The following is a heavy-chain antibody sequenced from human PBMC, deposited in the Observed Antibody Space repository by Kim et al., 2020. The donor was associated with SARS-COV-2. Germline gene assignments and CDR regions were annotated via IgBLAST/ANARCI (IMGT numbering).Heavy chain of an antibody. CDR3: AREGGVRGVVPLGYFDY. CDR2: IYYSGST. J-gene: IGHJ4*02. Sequence: SETLSLTCTVSGGSISSSSYYWGWIRQPPGKGLEWIGSIYYSGSTYYNPSLKSRVTISVDTSKNQFSLKLSSVTAADTAVYYCAREGGVRGVVPLGYFDYWGQGTLVTVSS. V-gene: IGHV4-39*02. D-gene: IGHD3-10*01. CDR1: GGSISSSSYY.